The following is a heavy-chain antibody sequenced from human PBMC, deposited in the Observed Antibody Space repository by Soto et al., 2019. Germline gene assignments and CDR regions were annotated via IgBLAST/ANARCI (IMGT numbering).Heavy chain of an antibody. CDR1: GFTFSLYG. J-gene: IGHJ4*02. Sequence: QTGGSLRLSCLASGFTFSLYGIHWVRQAPGKGLEYVSTINHNGSSAYYADFVKDRFTISRDNSKNAVYLQMSSLRPDDTAVYYCLSAAYYYASGSYYKTLDSWGQGTLVTVSS. V-gene: IGHV3-64D*06. CDR2: INHNGSSA. D-gene: IGHD3-10*01. CDR3: LSAAYYYASGSYYKTLDS.